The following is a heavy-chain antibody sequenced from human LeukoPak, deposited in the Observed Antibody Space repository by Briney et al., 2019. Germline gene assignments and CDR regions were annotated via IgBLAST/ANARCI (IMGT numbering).Heavy chain of an antibody. V-gene: IGHV3-21*04. CDR1: GFTFSSYS. D-gene: IGHD6-19*01. CDR3: AKSTAVAGTKGVSDY. CDR2: ITSSSSYI. Sequence: TGGSLRLSCAASGFTFSSYSMSWVRQAPGKGLEWVSSITSSSSYIYYADSVKGRFTISRDNAKNSLYLQMNSLRAEDTAVYYCAKSTAVAGTKGVSDYWGQGTLVTVSS. J-gene: IGHJ4*02.